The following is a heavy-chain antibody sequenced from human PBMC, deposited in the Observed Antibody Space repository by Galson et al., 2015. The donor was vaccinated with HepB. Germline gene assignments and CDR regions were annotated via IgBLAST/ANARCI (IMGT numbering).Heavy chain of an antibody. CDR1: GYNFTDLA. V-gene: IGHV1-24*01. Sequence: SVKVSCTVSGYNFTDLAIHWVRQVPGKGLEWVGGSDPTAYKRRYAQKFQGRVTMTGDTSTGAVYMRLSSLRSEDTAVYYCTTPFVFWGGYSWGQGPLVTVSA. D-gene: IGHD3-3*01. J-gene: IGHJ4*02. CDR2: SDPTAYKR. CDR3: TTPFVFWGGYS.